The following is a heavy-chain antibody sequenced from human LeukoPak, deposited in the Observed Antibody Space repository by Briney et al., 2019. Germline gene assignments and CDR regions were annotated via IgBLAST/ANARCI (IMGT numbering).Heavy chain of an antibody. CDR1: GGSISSGSYY. CDR2: IYTSGST. V-gene: IGHV4-61*02. Sequence: PSQTLSLTCTVSGGSISSGSYYWSWIRQPAGKGLEWIGRIYTSGSTNYNPSLKSRVTISVDTSKNQFSLKLSSVTAEDTAVYYCARDRRRLQLLLYYYYGMDVWGQGTAVTVSS. CDR3: ARDRRRLQLLLYYYYGMDV. J-gene: IGHJ6*02. D-gene: IGHD5-24*01.